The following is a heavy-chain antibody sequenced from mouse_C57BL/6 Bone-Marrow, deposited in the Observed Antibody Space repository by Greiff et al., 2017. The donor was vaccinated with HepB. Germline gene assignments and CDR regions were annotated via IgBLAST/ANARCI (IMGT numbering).Heavy chain of an antibody. CDR2: ISSGGSYT. Sequence: EVKVVESGGDLVKPGGSLKLSCAASGFTFSSYGMSWVRQTPDKRLEWVATISSGGSYTYYPDSVKGRFTISRDNAKNTLYLQMSSLKSEDTAMYYCARLIPPYSNYDYWGQGTTLTVSS. D-gene: IGHD2-5*01. CDR3: ARLIPPYSNYDY. CDR1: GFTFSSYG. V-gene: IGHV5-6*01. J-gene: IGHJ2*01.